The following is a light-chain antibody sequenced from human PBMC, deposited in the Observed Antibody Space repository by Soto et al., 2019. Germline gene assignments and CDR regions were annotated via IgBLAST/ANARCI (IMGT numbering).Light chain of an antibody. CDR1: QSVSSSY. CDR2: GAS. J-gene: IGKJ4*01. V-gene: IGKV3-20*01. Sequence: EIVLTQSPGTLSLSPGERATVSCRASQSVSSSYLAWYQQKPGQAPRLLIYGASSRATGIPDRFSGSGSGTDFTLPISRLEPEDLAVYYCQQYGSSLLTFGGGTKVEIK. CDR3: QQYGSSLLT.